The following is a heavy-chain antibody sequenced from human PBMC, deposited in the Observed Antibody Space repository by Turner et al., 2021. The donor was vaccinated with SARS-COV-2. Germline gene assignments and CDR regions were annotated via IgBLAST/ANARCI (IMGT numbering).Heavy chain of an antibody. D-gene: IGHD3-9*01. V-gene: IGHV1-8*01. CDR1: GYTFTSHD. Sequence: QVQLVQSGAEVKKPGASVRVPCQASGYTFTSHDINRVRQATGQGLEWMGWMKPNSGNTGYGQKFQGRVTMTRNTSISTAYMELSSLRSEDTAVYYCARAAQLTVWFDPWGQGTLVTVSS. CDR3: ARAAQLTVWFDP. J-gene: IGHJ5*02. CDR2: MKPNSGNT.